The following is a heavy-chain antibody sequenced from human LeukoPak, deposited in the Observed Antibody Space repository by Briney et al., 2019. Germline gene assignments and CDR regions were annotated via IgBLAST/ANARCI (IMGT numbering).Heavy chain of an antibody. Sequence: PGGSLRLSCAASGFSVSSDYMSWVRQAPGKGLEWVSIIYSGGSTYYADSVKGRFTISRDNSKNTLYLQMNSLGAEDTAVYYCARLNTAMVLAFDIWGQGTMVTVSS. D-gene: IGHD5-18*01. CDR1: GFSVSSDY. CDR3: ARLNTAMVLAFDI. CDR2: IYSGGST. J-gene: IGHJ3*02. V-gene: IGHV3-53*01.